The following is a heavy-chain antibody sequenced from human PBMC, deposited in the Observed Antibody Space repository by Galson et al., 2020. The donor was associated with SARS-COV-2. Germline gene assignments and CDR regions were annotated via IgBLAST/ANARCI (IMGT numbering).Heavy chain of an antibody. D-gene: IGHD2-2*01. CDR2: IYPGDSDT. CDR1: GYSFTSYW. Sequence: GESLKISCKGSGYSFTSYWIGWVRQMPGKGLEWMGIIYPGDSDTRYSPSFQGQVTISADKSISTAYLQLSSLKAADTAMYYCGRQVYCSSTSCPDYYYYYYMGVWGKGTTVTVSS. CDR3: GRQVYCSSTSCPDYYYYYYMGV. V-gene: IGHV5-51*01. J-gene: IGHJ6*03.